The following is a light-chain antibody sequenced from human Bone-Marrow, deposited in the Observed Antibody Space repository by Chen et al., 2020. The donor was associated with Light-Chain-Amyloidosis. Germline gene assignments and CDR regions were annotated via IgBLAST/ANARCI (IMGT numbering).Light chain of an antibody. Sequence: QSALPQPASVAGSPGPSSTISCSGTSSDVGGDNHVSWYQQHPDTAPKLMIYEVTNRPSWVPDRFSGSKSDNTASLTISGLQTEDEADYFCSSYTITNTLVFGSGTRVTVL. V-gene: IGLV2-14*01. J-gene: IGLJ1*01. CDR2: EVT. CDR1: SSDVGGDNH. CDR3: SSYTITNTLV.